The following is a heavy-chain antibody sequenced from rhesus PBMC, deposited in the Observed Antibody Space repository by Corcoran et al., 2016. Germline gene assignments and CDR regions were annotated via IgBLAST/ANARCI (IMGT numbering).Heavy chain of an antibody. Sequence: QVQLQESGPGLVKPSETLSLTCAVSGGSISSSNWWSWIRQPPGKGLEWIGYISGSSGSTYYNPSLKSRVTISTDTSKNQFSRKLSAVTAADTAVYYCARGWLELDYWGQGVLVTVSS. J-gene: IGHJ4*01. CDR1: GGSISSSNW. CDR3: ARGWLELDY. V-gene: IGHV4-65*01. D-gene: IGHD1-1*01. CDR2: ISGSSGST.